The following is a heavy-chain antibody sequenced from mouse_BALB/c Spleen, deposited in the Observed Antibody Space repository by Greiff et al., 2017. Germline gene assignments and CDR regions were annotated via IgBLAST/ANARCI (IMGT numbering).Heavy chain of an antibody. V-gene: IGHV3-6*02. Sequence: DVKLVESGPGLVKPSQSLSLTCSVTGYSITSGYYWNWIRQFPGNKLEWMGYISYDGSNNYNPSLKNRISITRDTSKNQFFLKLNSVTTEDTATYYCAREYGNYGYWGQGTTLTVSS. J-gene: IGHJ2*01. CDR3: AREYGNYGY. CDR2: ISYDGSN. D-gene: IGHD2-10*02. CDR1: GYSITSGYY.